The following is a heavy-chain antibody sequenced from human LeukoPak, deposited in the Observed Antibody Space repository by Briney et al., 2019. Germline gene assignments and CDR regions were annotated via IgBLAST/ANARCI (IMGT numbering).Heavy chain of an antibody. Sequence: SETLSLACTVSGYSITTGHYWGWIRQPPGRGLEWIGSIYHGETTYYNPSLKTRLTISLDTSKNQFSLKLSSVTAADTAVYYCASNWSDFDYWGQGILVTVSS. CDR2: IYHGETT. CDR1: GYSITTGHY. D-gene: IGHD1-1*01. J-gene: IGHJ4*02. CDR3: ASNWSDFDY. V-gene: IGHV4-38-2*02.